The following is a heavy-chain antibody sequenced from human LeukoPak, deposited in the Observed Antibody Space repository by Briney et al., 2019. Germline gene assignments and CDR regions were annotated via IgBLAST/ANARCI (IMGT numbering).Heavy chain of an antibody. J-gene: IGHJ4*02. D-gene: IGHD4-17*01. Sequence: SETLSLTCSASGGYINTRSYFWGWIRQSPGKGLEWIASMYYSGTTYYNPSLKSRVTISVDTSKNQFSLKLSSVTAAGTAVYYCARRLRFRNYFDYWGQGTLVTVSS. CDR3: ARRLRFRNYFDY. V-gene: IGHV4-39*07. CDR1: GGYINTRSYF. CDR2: MYYSGTT.